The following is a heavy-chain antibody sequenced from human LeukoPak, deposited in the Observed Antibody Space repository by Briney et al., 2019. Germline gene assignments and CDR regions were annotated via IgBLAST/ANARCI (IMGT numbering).Heavy chain of an antibody. D-gene: IGHD6-13*01. CDR2: ISGSGGST. CDR3: ARGVDTSSWFDY. Sequence: GGSLRLSRAASGFTFSNYAMNWVRKAPRKGLEWVSDISGSGGSTYYADSVKGRFTISRGNSKSTLYLQMNNLRAEDTAVYYCARGVDTSSWFDYWGQGTLVTVSS. CDR1: GFTFSNYA. V-gene: IGHV3-23*01. J-gene: IGHJ4*02.